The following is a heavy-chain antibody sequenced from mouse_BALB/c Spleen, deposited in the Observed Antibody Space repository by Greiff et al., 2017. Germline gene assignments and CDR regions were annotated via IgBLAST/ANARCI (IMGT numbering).Heavy chain of an antibody. D-gene: IGHD2-10*01. Sequence: QVQLKESGPELVKPGASVKISCKASGYAFSSSWMNWVKQRPGQGLEWIGRIYPGDGDTNYNGKFKGKATLTADKSSSTAYMQLSSLTSVDSAVYFCARSAYYGNYYWYFDVWGAGTTVTVSS. CDR2: IYPGDGDT. J-gene: IGHJ1*01. CDR3: ARSAYYGNYYWYFDV. CDR1: GYAFSSSW. V-gene: IGHV1-82*01.